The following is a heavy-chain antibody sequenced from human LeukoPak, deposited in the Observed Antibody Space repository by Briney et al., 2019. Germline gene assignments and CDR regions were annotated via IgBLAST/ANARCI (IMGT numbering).Heavy chain of an antibody. J-gene: IGHJ3*02. CDR1: GYTFTGYY. CDR3: ARDIAVAGTWFAFDI. CDR2: INPNSGGT. Sequence: ASVKVSCKASGYTFTGYYMHWVRQAPGQGLEWMGWINPNSGGTNYAQKFQGRVTMTRDTSISTAYMEPSRLRSDDTAVYYCARDIAVAGTWFAFDIWGQGTMVPVSS. V-gene: IGHV1-2*02. D-gene: IGHD6-19*01.